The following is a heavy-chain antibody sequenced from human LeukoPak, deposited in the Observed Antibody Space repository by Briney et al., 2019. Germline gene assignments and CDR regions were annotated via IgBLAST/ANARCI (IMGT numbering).Heavy chain of an antibody. CDR1: GYSFTSYW. J-gene: IGHJ4*02. Sequence: GEPLKISCKGSGYSFTSYWIGWVRQMPGKGLEWMGIIYPGDSDTRYSPSFQGQVTISADKSISTAYLQWSSLKASDTAMYYCARHSLCGGDCYYFDYWGQGTLVTVSS. V-gene: IGHV5-51*01. CDR3: ARHSLCGGDCYYFDY. D-gene: IGHD2-21*02. CDR2: IYPGDSDT.